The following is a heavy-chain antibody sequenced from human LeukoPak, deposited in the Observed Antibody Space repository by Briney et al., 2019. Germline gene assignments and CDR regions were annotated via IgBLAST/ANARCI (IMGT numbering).Heavy chain of an antibody. CDR3: ARAPGGEPFDY. J-gene: IGHJ4*02. D-gene: IGHD1-26*01. CDR1: GGSISSGSHY. Sequence: PSQTLSLTCTVSGGSISSGSHYWSWIRQPAGKGLEWIGRVYTSGITEYSPSLRSRVTISRDTSKNQFSLKLSSVTAADTAVYYCARAPGGEPFDYWGQGTLVTVSS. V-gene: IGHV4-61*02. CDR2: VYTSGIT.